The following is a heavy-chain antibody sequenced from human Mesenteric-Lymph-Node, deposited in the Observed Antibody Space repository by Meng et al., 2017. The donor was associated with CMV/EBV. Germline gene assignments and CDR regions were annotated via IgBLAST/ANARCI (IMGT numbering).Heavy chain of an antibody. V-gene: IGHV3-9*01. CDR3: AKDEYVLGGITGTTVDY. CDR1: GFTFSIYS. Sequence: GGSLRLSCAASGFTFSIYSIAWVRQAPGKGLEWVSGISWNSGSIGYADSVKGRFTISRDNAKNSLYLQMNSLRAEDTALYYCAKDEYVLGGITGTTVDYWGQGTLVTVSS. J-gene: IGHJ4*02. D-gene: IGHD1-7*01. CDR2: ISWNSGSI.